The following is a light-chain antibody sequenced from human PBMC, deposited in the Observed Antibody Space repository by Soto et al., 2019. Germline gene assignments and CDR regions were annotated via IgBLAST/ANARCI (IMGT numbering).Light chain of an antibody. CDR1: QSIRGW. CDR2: DGS. Sequence: IQMTPSPSTLPASVGDRVTITCRSSQSIRGWLAWYQQKPGKAPRLLIYDGSSLQSGVPSRFSGRGSGTLFTLTISSLQPHDFTSYYCHQYDNYPYAFGKGTKVAIE. V-gene: IGKV1-5*01. CDR3: HQYDNYPYA. J-gene: IGKJ2*01.